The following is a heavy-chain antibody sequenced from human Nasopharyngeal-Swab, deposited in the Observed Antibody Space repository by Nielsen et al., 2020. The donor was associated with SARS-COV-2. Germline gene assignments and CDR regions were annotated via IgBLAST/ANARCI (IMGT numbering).Heavy chain of an antibody. Sequence: WIRQPPGKGLEWIGYIYYSGSTYYNPSLKSRVNISVDTSKNQFSLKLSSVTAADTAVYYCARARTRTIFGGVGWFDPWGQGTLVTVSS. CDR2: IYYSGST. D-gene: IGHD3-3*01. V-gene: IGHV4-31*02. CDR3: ARARTRTIFGGVGWFDP. J-gene: IGHJ5*02.